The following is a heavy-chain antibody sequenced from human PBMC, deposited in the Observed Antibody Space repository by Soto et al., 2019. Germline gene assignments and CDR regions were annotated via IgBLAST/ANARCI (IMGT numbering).Heavy chain of an antibody. CDR3: ASTKYDSSAYYYWYLGL. CDR2: IIPIFGTA. D-gene: IGHD3-22*01. J-gene: IGHJ2*01. V-gene: IGHV1-69*06. CDR1: EATFRNYA. Sequence: QVELVQSGDEVKMPGSSVKVSCQASEATFRNYAISWVRQAPGQGLEWMGGIIPIFGTANYAQKFQGRVTITADTSANTVYLELSSLRSEDTAVYYCASTKYDSSAYYYWYLGLWGRGTLVTVSS.